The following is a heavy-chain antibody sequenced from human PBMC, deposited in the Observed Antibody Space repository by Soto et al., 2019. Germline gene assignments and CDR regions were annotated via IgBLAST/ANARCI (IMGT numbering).Heavy chain of an antibody. CDR3: ARLKGATVTTGSYCYGMDG. CDR2: IYPGDSDT. D-gene: IGHD4-4*01. J-gene: IGHJ6*02. Sequence: GESLKISCKGSGYSFTSYWIGWVRQMPGKGLEWMGIIYPGDSDTRYSPSFQGQVTISADKSISTAYLQWSSLKASDTAVYYCARLKGATVTTGSYCYGMDGWGQGTTV. V-gene: IGHV5-51*01. CDR1: GYSFTSYW.